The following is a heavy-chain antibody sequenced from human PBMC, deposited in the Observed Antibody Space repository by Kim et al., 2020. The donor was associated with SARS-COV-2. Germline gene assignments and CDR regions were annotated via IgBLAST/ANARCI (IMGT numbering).Heavy chain of an antibody. CDR3: ARRPRHLDSQTFYSVDYDV. Sequence: GESLKISCRGSDHQLPNSWINWVRLMPGRGLEWMGKIDPNDPHAYYNPSFRGLVSISADTSVATAYLEWTSLKASDSAVYFCARRPRHLDSQTFYSVDYDVWGPGTRVTVSS. D-gene: IGHD2-21*01. CDR1: DHQLPNSW. J-gene: IGHJ3*01. V-gene: IGHV5-10-1*01. CDR2: IDPNDPHA.